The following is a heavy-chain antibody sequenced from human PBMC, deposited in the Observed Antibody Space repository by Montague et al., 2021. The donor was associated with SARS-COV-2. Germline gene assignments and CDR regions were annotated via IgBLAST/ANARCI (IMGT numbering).Heavy chain of an antibody. CDR1: GGSISSSSYY. Sequence: SETLSLTCTVSGGSISSSSYYWGWIRQPPGKGLEWIGSIYYSGSTYYNPSLKSRATISVDTSKNQFSLKLSSVTAADTAVYYCARVGRQQLVRLSGMDVWGQGTPVTVSS. D-gene: IGHD6-13*01. V-gene: IGHV4-39*07. CDR3: ARVGRQQLVRLSGMDV. J-gene: IGHJ6*02. CDR2: IYYSGST.